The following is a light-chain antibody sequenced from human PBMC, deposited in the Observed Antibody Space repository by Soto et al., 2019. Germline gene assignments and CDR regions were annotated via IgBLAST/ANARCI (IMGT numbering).Light chain of an antibody. CDR3: QQANSFFRVT. Sequence: DIQMTQSPSSVSASVGDRVTITCRASQGISRWLAWYQQKPGKAPKLLIYAASSLQSGVPSRFSGSGSGTDFTLTISSLQPEDFATYYCQQANSFFRVTFGPGTKVDIK. CDR2: AAS. J-gene: IGKJ3*01. V-gene: IGKV1-12*01. CDR1: QGISRW.